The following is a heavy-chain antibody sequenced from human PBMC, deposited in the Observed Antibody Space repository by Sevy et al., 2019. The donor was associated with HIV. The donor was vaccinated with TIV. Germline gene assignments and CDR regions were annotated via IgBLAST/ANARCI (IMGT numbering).Heavy chain of an antibody. CDR2: IYYSGST. J-gene: IGHJ4*02. CDR1: GVSISSFY. V-gene: IGHV4-59*13. D-gene: IGHD3-22*01. CDR3: ARRYFYDSRGSTVFDY. Sequence: SETLSLTCTVSGVSISSFYWSWIRQPPGKGLEWIGNIYYSGSTNYNPSLKSRVTISLDTSKNQFSLKLGTVTAADTAMYYCARRYFYDSRGSTVFDYWGQGTLVTVSS.